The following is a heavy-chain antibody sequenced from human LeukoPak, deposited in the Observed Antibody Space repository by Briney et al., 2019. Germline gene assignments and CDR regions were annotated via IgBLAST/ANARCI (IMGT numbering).Heavy chain of an antibody. D-gene: IGHD5-18*01. CDR1: GGTFSSYA. Sequence: SVKVSCKASGGTFSSYAISWVQQAPGQGLEWMGGIIPIFGTANYAQKFQGRVTITADESTSTAYMELSSLRSEDTAVYYCARGGSISYGFLMDWGQGTLVTVSS. CDR3: ARGGSISYGFLMD. J-gene: IGHJ4*02. CDR2: IIPIFGTA. V-gene: IGHV1-69*13.